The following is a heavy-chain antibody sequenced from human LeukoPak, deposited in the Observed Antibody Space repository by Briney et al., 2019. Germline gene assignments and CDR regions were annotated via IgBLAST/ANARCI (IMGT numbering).Heavy chain of an antibody. J-gene: IGHJ4*02. D-gene: IGHD6-19*01. CDR3: ARDSSGTQVFDL. V-gene: IGHV3-53*01. CDR1: GFTFSSYA. Sequence: GGSLRLSCAASGFTFSSYAMSWVRQAPGKGLEWVSVIYRDGSTYYADSVKGRFTISRDNSKNTLYLQMNSLSAEDTAVYYCARDSSGTQVFDLWGPGTLVTVSS. CDR2: IYRDGST.